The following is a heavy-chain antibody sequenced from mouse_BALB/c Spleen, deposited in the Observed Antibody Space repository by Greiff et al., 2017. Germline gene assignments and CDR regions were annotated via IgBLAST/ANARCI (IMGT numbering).Heavy chain of an antibody. V-gene: IGHV1-4*01. D-gene: IGHD1-1*01. CDR3: ARLGTTVGPYFDY. CDR2: INPSSGYT. J-gene: IGHJ2*01. Sequence: VMLVESGAELARPGASVKMSCKASGYTFTSYTMHWVKQRPGQGLEWIGYINPSSGYTNYNQKFKDKATLTADKSSSTAYMQLSSLTSEDSAVYYCARLGTTVGPYFDYWGQGTTLTVSS. CDR1: GYTFTSYT.